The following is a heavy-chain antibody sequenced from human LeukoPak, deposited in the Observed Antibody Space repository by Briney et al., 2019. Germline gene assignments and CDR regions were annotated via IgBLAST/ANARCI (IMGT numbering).Heavy chain of an antibody. D-gene: IGHD4-17*01. Sequence: SVKVSCKASGGTFSSYAISWVRRAPGQGLEWMGVIIPILGIANYAQKFQGRVTITADKSTSTAYMELSSLRSEDTAVYYCARDSPRGVGYGDLDYWGQGALVTVSS. J-gene: IGHJ4*02. CDR1: GGTFSSYA. V-gene: IGHV1-69*10. CDR3: ARDSPRGVGYGDLDY. CDR2: IIPILGIA.